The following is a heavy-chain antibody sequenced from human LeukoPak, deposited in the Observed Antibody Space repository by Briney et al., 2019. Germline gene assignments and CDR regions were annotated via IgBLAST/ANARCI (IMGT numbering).Heavy chain of an antibody. CDR1: GGSFSGYY. CDR2: INHSGST. CDR3: ARAQAAARMMRY. J-gene: IGHJ4*02. V-gene: IGHV4-34*01. D-gene: IGHD6-13*01. Sequence: SETLSLTCAVYGGSFSGYYWSWIRQPPGKGLEWIGEINHSGSTNYNPSLKSRVTISVDTSKNQFSLKLSSVTAADTAVYYCARAQAAARMMRYWGQGTLVTVSS.